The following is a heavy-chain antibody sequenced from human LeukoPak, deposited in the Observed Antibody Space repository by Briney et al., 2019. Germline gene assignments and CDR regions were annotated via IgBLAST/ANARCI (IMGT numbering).Heavy chain of an antibody. CDR3: ARDRWTTVTDFDY. V-gene: IGHV1-18*04. J-gene: IGHJ4*02. D-gene: IGHD4-17*01. CDR1: GYTFTSCG. CDR2: ISAYNGNT. Sequence: ASVKVSCKASGYTFTSCGISWVRQAPGQGLEWMGWISAYNGNTNYAQKLQGRVTMTTDTSTSTACMELRSLRSDDTAVYYCARDRWTTVTDFDYWGQGTLVTVSS.